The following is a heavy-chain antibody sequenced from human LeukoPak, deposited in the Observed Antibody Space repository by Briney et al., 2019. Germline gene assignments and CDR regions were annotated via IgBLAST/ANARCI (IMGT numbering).Heavy chain of an antibody. D-gene: IGHD3-16*02. CDR1: GFTFDDYA. Sequence: GGSLRLSCAASGFTFDDYAMHWVRQAPGKGLEWVSFISGDGGNTYYADSVKGRFTIPRDNSKNSPYLQMNSVRTRRTCLSYCAKALVGELSLIVGYWGQGTLVTVSS. V-gene: IGHV3-43*02. J-gene: IGHJ4*02. CDR2: ISGDGGNT. CDR3: AKALVGELSLIVGY.